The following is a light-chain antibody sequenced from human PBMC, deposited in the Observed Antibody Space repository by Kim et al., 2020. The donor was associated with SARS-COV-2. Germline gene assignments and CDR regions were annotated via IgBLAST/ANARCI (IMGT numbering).Light chain of an antibody. V-gene: IGLV4-69*01. Sequence: QLVLTQSPSASASLGASVKLTCTLSSGHSSYTIAWHQQQPEKGPRFLMKVNIDGRHTKGDGIPDRFSGSSSGAERYLTISSLQSEDEADYYCQTWGPGTVVVFGRGTQLTVL. CDR1: SGHSSYT. J-gene: IGLJ2*01. CDR3: QTWGPGTVVV. CDR2: VNIDGRH.